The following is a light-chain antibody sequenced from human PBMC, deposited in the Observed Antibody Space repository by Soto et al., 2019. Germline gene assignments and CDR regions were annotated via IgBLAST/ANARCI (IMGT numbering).Light chain of an antibody. CDR2: GAS. CDR3: KQYGSSPLT. J-gene: IGKJ4*01. Sequence: EIVLTQSPGTLSLSPGERATLSCRASQSVSSSYLAWYQQKPGQAPRLLIYGASSRATGIPDRFSGSGSGNDFTLNISRLEPEDIAVYYCKQYGSSPLTFGGGTKVEIK. CDR1: QSVSSSY. V-gene: IGKV3-20*01.